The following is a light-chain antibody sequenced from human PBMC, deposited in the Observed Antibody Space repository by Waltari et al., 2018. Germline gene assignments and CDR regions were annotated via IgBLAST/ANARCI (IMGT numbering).Light chain of an antibody. Sequence: ILTQSPGTLSLSPGEGATLFCRSSQTVETNYFAWYQQKPGQSPKLLNDKKTNRATGVPDRFRGSGAGTDFSLNIDMLEPGDSAVYFCQQFGGSPMYTFGQGTKLEI. CDR3: QQFGGSPMYT. V-gene: IGKV3-20*01. CDR1: QTVETNY. J-gene: IGKJ2*01. CDR2: KKT.